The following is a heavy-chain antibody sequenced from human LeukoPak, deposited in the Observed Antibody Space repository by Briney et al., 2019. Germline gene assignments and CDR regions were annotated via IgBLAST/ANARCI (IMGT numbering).Heavy chain of an antibody. CDR1: GFTFSSYA. V-gene: IGHV3-64*01. CDR3: ARDRVVGAITQELGDY. J-gene: IGHJ4*02. Sequence: GGSLRLSCATSGFTFSSYAMHWVRQAPEKGLEYVSAISSNGGRTYYANSVKGRFTISRDNSKNTLYLQMGSLRAEDMAVYYCARDRVVGAITQELGDYWGQGTLVTVSS. CDR2: ISSNGGRT. D-gene: IGHD1-26*01.